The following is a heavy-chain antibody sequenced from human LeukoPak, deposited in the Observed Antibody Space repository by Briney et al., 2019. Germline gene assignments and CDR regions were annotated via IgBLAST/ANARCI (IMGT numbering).Heavy chain of an antibody. CDR2: NNPNSGGT. J-gene: IGHJ6*02. Sequence: GASVKVSCKASGYTVTAYYMHWVRQAPGQGLEWMGWNNPNSGGTKYAQKFQGRVTMTRDTSISAAYMELSSLRSDDTAVYYCAGDYAYGDYYGMDVWGQGTTVTVSS. D-gene: IGHD2-2*01. V-gene: IGHV1-2*02. CDR3: AGDYAYGDYYGMDV. CDR1: GYTVTAYY.